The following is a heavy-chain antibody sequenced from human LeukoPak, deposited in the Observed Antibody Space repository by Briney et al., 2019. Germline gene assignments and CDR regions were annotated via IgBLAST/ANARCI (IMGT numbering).Heavy chain of an antibody. V-gene: IGHV3-30*03. J-gene: IGHJ6*02. CDR2: ISYDGSNK. CDR3: ASDVVVVAATQTNVDV. CDR1: GFTFSSYG. Sequence: GGSLRLSCAASGFTFSSYGMHWVRQAPCKGLEWVAVISYDGSNKYYADSVKGRFTISRDNSKNTLYLQMNSLRAEDTAVYYCASDVVVVAATQTNVDVWGQGTTVTVSS. D-gene: IGHD2-15*01.